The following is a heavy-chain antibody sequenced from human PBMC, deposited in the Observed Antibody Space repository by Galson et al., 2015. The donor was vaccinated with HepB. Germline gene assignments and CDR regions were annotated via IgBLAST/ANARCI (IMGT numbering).Heavy chain of an antibody. CDR3: ARGVRYYDSPFFDY. V-gene: IGHV3-66*02. D-gene: IGHD3-22*01. CDR2: IYSGGST. J-gene: IGHJ4*02. CDR1: GFTVSSNY. Sequence: SLRLSCAASGFTVSSNYMSWVRQAPGKGLEWVSVIYSGGSTYYADSVKGRFTISRDNSKNTLYLQMNSLRAEDTAVYYCARGVRYYDSPFFDYWGQGTLVTVSS.